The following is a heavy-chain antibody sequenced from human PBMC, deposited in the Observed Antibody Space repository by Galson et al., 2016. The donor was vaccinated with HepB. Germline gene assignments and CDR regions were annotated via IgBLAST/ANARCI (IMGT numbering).Heavy chain of an antibody. CDR3: AREGYLDY. J-gene: IGHJ4*02. V-gene: IGHV3-7*01. Sequence: SLRLSCAASGFIFSNSWMSWVRQAPGKGLEWVANTNQDGSEKNYVDSVKGRFTIYRDNGKNSLYLQMNSMRAEDTAVYYCAREGYLDYRGQGTLVTGAS. CDR2: TNQDGSEK. CDR1: GFIFSNSW.